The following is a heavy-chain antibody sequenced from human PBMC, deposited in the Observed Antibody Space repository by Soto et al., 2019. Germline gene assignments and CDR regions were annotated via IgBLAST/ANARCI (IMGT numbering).Heavy chain of an antibody. CDR1: GFTFSSYG. V-gene: IGHV3-30*18. Sequence: GESLKISCAASGFTFSSYGMHWVRQAPGKGLEWVAVISYDGSNKYYADSVKGRFTISRDNSKNTLYLQMNSLRAEDTAVYYCAKDSGYGGNSEGAFDIWGQGTMVTVSS. CDR2: ISYDGSNK. CDR3: AKDSGYGGNSEGAFDI. D-gene: IGHD4-17*01. J-gene: IGHJ3*02.